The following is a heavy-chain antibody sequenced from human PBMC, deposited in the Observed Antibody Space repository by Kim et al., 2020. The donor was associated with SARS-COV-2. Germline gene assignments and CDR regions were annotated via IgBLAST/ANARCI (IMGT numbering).Heavy chain of an antibody. CDR3: ARGKDVDIVATYDPYYFDY. V-gene: IGHV4-34*01. D-gene: IGHD5-12*01. J-gene: IGHJ4*02. Sequence: SETLSLTCAVYGGSFSGYYWSWIRQPPGKGLEWIGEINHSGSTNYNPSLKSRVTISVDTSKNQFSLKLSSVTAADTAVYYCARGKDVDIVATYDPYYFDYWGQGTLVTVSS. CDR2: INHSGST. CDR1: GGSFSGYY.